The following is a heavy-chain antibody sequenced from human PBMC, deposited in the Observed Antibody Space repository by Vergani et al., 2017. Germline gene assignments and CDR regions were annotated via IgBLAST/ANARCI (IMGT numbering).Heavy chain of an antibody. D-gene: IGHD3-22*01. CDR3: AKNMVDSSGRNYYGMDV. V-gene: IGHV3-30*18. CDR1: GFTFSRYG. CDR2: ISYDGSNK. Sequence: QVQLVESGGGVVQPGRSLRLSCAASGFTFSRYGMHWVRQAPGKGLEWVAVISYDGSNKYYADSVKGRFTISRDNSKNTLYLQMNSLRAEDTAVYHCAKNMVDSSGRNYYGMDVWGQGTTVTVSS. J-gene: IGHJ6*02.